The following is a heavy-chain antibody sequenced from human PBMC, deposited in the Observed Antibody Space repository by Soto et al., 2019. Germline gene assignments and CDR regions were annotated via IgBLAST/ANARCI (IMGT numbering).Heavy chain of an antibody. CDR3: AKDRWFGEFDYYYYGMDV. Sequence: GGSLRLSCAASGFTFSSYAMSWVRQAPGKGLEWVSAISGSGGSTYYADSVKGRFTISRDNSKNTLYLQMNSLRAEDTAVYYCAKDRWFGEFDYYYYGMDVWGQGTTVTVSS. CDR2: ISGSGGST. J-gene: IGHJ6*02. CDR1: GFTFSSYA. D-gene: IGHD3-10*01. V-gene: IGHV3-23*01.